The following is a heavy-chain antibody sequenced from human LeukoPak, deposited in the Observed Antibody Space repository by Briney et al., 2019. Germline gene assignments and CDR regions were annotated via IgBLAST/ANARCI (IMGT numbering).Heavy chain of an antibody. V-gene: IGHV3-23*01. CDR1: GFTFSSYA. D-gene: IGHD4-17*01. CDR2: ISGSGGST. CDR3: AKDGYYGDYNAFDI. Sequence: AGGSLRLSCAASGFTFSSYAMSWVRQAPGKGLEWVSAISGSGGSTYYADSVKGRFTISRDNSKNTLYLQMYSLRAEDTAVYYCAKDGYYGDYNAFDIWGQGTMVTVSS. J-gene: IGHJ3*02.